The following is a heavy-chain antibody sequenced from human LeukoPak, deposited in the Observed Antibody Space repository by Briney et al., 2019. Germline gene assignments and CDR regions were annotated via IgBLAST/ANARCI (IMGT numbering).Heavy chain of an antibody. CDR3: ARHHYLYYYSAFDI. V-gene: IGHV4-34*01. CDR1: GGSFSGYY. CDR2: INHSGST. J-gene: IGHJ3*02. Sequence: SETLSLTCAVYGGSFSGYYWSWTRQPPGKGLEWIGEINHSGSTNYNPSLKSRVTISVDTSKNQFSLKLSSVTAADTAVYYCARHHYLYYYSAFDIWGQGTMVTVSS. D-gene: IGHD3-10*01.